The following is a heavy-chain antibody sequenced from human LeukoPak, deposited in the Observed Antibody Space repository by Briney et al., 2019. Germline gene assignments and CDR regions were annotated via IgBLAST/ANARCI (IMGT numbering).Heavy chain of an antibody. CDR2: IIPILGIA. V-gene: IGHV1-69*04. Sequence: SVKVSCKASGGTFSSYAISWVRQAPGQGLEWMGRIIPILGIANYAQKFQGRVTITADKSTSTAYMELSSLRSEDTVVYYCAREVGDVSHWFDPWGQGTLVTVSS. CDR1: GGTFSSYA. CDR3: AREVGDVSHWFDP. J-gene: IGHJ5*02.